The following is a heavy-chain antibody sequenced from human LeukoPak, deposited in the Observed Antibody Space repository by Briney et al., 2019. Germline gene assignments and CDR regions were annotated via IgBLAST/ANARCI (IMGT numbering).Heavy chain of an antibody. CDR3: AKDLRFGDSSGNRFDH. V-gene: IGHV3-23*01. Sequence: GGSLRLSCAASAFSFSDYWMTWVRQAPRKGLEWVSAISGSGGGTYYADSVKGRFTISRDNSKNTLYLQMNSLRAEDTAVYYCAKDLRFGDSSGNRFDHWGQGTLVTVSS. CDR2: ISGSGGGT. D-gene: IGHD3-10*01. J-gene: IGHJ4*02. CDR1: AFSFSDYW.